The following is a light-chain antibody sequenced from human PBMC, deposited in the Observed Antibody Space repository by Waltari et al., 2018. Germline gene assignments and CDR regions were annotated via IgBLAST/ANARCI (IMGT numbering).Light chain of an antibody. CDR3: AAWDDSLSGPHVV. CDR1: SPNIGRNY. J-gene: IGLJ2*01. V-gene: IGLV1-47*01. CDR2: RNN. Sequence: QSVLTQPPPASGTPGQRVTISCSGRSPNIGRNYVYWYQQLPGTTPKLLIYRNNQRPSGVPDRFSGSKSGTSASLAISGLRSEDEADYYCAAWDDSLSGPHVVFGGGTKLTVL.